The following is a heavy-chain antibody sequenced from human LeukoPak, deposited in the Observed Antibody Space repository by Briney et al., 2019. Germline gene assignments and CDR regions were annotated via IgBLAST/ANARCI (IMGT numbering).Heavy chain of an antibody. J-gene: IGHJ4*02. CDR1: GNTITSYA. V-gene: IGHV1-3*01. CDR2: NNAGNGDT. CDR3: ARDRGGTGDFDY. Sequence: GASEKVSCKASGNTITSYAMHRVRRAAGQGLEWMGCNNAGNGDTKYSQKFQGRVTIARDTSASTAYMELSSLRSEDTAVYYCARDRGGTGDFDYWGQGTLVTVSS. D-gene: IGHD1-1*01.